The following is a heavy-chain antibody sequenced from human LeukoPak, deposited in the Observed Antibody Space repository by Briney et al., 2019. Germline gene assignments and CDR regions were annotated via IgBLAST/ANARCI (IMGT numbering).Heavy chain of an antibody. V-gene: IGHV1-69*06. J-gene: IGHJ4*02. D-gene: IGHD6-13*01. CDR2: IIPIFGTA. CDR3: ARETRIAAACLEY. Sequence: SVKVSCKASGGTFSSYAISWVRQAPGQGLGWMGGIIPIFGTANYAQKFQGRVTITADKSTSTAYMELSSLRSEDTAVYYCARETRIAAACLEYWGQGTLVTVSS. CDR1: GGTFSSYA.